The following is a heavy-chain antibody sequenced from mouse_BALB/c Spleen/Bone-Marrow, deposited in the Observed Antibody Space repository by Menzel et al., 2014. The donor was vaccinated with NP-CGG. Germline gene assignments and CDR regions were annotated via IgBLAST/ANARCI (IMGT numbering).Heavy chain of an antibody. Sequence: VQLKESGPELVKPGASVKMSCKASGYTFTSYVMHWVKQKPGQGLEWIGYINPYNDGTKYNEKFKGKATLASDKSSSTAYMELSSLTSEDSAVYYCAKGGNYRYDFDYWGQGTTLTVSS. J-gene: IGHJ2*01. CDR1: GYTFTSYV. CDR2: INPYNDGT. V-gene: IGHV1-14*01. CDR3: AKGGNYRYDFDY. D-gene: IGHD2-14*01.